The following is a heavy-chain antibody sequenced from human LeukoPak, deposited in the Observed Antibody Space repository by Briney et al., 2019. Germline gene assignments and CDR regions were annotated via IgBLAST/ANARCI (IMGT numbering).Heavy chain of an antibody. D-gene: IGHD5-12*01. J-gene: IGHJ5*02. V-gene: IGHV3-74*01. CDR1: AFNFTAYW. CDR2: INSDGTTT. Sequence: GGSLRLSCASSAFNFTAYWMHWVRHDPRQGLLWVARINSDGTTTNYADSVKGRFTIPRDNAKNTLFLQMNSLRAEDTAVYFCAVSNGGYGPWGQGALVTVSS. CDR3: AVSNGGYGP.